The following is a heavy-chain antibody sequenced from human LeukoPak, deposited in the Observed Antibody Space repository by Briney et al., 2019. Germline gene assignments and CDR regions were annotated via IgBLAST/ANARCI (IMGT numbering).Heavy chain of an antibody. CDR2: IYYSGST. D-gene: IGHD6-19*01. V-gene: IGHV4-59*01. CDR1: GGSISSYY. J-gene: IGHJ4*02. CDR3: ARGGGVAGTPYNPYDY. Sequence: SETLSLTCTVSGGSISSYYWSWIRQPPGKGLEWIGYIYYSGSTNYNPSLKSRVTISVDTSKNQFSLKLSSVTAADTAVYYCARGGGVAGTPYNPYDYWGQGTLVTVSS.